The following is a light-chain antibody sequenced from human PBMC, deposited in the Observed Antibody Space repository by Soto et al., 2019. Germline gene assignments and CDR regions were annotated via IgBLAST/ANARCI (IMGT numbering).Light chain of an antibody. Sequence: QSALTQPASVSGSPGQSITISCTGTSSDIGAYDYVSWYRQHPGKAPKLMIYEVFRRPSGISDRFSGSKSGNTASLTISGLQAEDEADYYCCSYTTTSTFVFGGGTKLTVL. V-gene: IGLV2-14*03. CDR3: CSYTTTSTFV. CDR2: EVF. CDR1: SSDIGAYDY. J-gene: IGLJ2*01.